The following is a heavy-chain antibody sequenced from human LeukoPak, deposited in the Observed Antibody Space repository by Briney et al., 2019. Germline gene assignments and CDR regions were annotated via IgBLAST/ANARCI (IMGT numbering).Heavy chain of an antibody. D-gene: IGHD6-19*01. V-gene: IGHV5-51*01. J-gene: IGHJ4*02. Sequence: GESLKISCKGSGYSFSSYWIAWVRQMPGKGLEWIGIIYLGGSDTRYSPSFQGQVTISADKSISTAYLQWSSLKASDTATYYCARSGGSGWDEGFDYWGQGTLVTVSP. CDR3: ARSGGSGWDEGFDY. CDR1: GYSFSSYW. CDR2: IYLGGSDT.